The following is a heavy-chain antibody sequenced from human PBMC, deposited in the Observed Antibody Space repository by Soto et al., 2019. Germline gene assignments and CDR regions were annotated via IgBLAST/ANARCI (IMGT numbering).Heavy chain of an antibody. CDR2: IIPIFGTA. CDR1: GGTFSSYA. Sequence: QVQLVQSGAEVKKPGSSVKVSCKASGGTFSSYAISWVRQAPGQGLEWMGGIIPIFGTANYAQKFQGRVTITADKSTSTAYMGLSSLRSEDTAVYYCARVSRYYDSSGYYLEYFQHWGQGTLVTVSS. D-gene: IGHD3-22*01. CDR3: ARVSRYYDSSGYYLEYFQH. J-gene: IGHJ1*01. V-gene: IGHV1-69*06.